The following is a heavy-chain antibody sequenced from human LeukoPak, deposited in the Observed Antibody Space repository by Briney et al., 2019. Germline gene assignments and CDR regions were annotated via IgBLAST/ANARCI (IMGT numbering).Heavy chain of an antibody. Sequence: SETLSLTCTVSGGSISSYYWSWIRQPPGKGLEWIGYIYYSGSTNYNPSLKSRVTISVDTSKNQSSLKLSSVTAADTAVYYCARGGYYDSSGHAFDIWGQGTMVTVSS. CDR3: ARGGYYDSSGHAFDI. CDR2: IYYSGST. CDR1: GGSISSYY. V-gene: IGHV4-59*01. D-gene: IGHD3-22*01. J-gene: IGHJ3*02.